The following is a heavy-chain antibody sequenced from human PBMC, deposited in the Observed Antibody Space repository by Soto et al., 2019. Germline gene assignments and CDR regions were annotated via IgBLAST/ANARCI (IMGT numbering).Heavy chain of an antibody. D-gene: IGHD3-10*01. V-gene: IGHV4-39*01. CDR3: ATKGYYGSGSYYNGLNWFDP. CDR2: IYYSGST. Sequence: LETLSLTCTVSGVSIISSSYCWGWIRQPPGKGLEWIGSIYYSGSTYYNPSLKSRVTISVDTSKNQFSLKLSSVTAADTAVYYCATKGYYGSGSYYNGLNWFDPWGQGTLVTVSS. CDR1: GVSIISSSYC. J-gene: IGHJ5*02.